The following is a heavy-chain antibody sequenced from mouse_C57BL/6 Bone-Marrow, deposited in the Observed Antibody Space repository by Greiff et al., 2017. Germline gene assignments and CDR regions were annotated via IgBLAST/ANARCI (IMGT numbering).Heavy chain of an antibody. CDR2: IAPANGYT. CDR3: AIWFAY. CDR1: GFNITNSY. Sequence: EVKLVESVAELVRPGASVKLSCTASGFNITNSYMHWVKQRPGQGLEWIGKIAPANGYTKYAPKFQGKATLTADTSSNTAYMQLSRLTSEETAIYYCAIWFAYWGQGTLVTVSA. J-gene: IGHJ3*01. V-gene: IGHV14-3*01.